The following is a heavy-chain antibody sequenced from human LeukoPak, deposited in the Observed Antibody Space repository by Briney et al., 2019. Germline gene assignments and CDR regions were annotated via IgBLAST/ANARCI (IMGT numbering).Heavy chain of an antibody. CDR1: GFTFSSYT. D-gene: IGHD3-9*01. CDR2: ITSSSSYI. CDR3: ARDILTGYSY. V-gene: IGHV3-21*01. Sequence: GGSLRPSCAASGFTFSSYTMNWVRQAPGKGLEWVSSITSSSSYIYYADSVKGRFTISRDNAKNSLYLQMNSLRAEDTAVYYCARDILTGYSYWGQGTLVTVSS. J-gene: IGHJ4*02.